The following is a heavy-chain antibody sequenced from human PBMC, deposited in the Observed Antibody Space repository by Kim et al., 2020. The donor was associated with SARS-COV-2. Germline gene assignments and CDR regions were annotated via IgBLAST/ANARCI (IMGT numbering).Heavy chain of an antibody. J-gene: IGHJ3*02. CDR2: ISAYNGNT. CDR1: GYTFTSYG. Sequence: ASVKVSCKASGYTFTSYGISWVRQAPGQGLEWMGWISAYNGNTNYAQKLQGRVTMTTDTSTSTAYMELRSLRSDETAVYYCARDRYDYVWGSYRHNDAFDIWGQGTMVTVSS. CDR3: ARDRYDYVWGSYRHNDAFDI. V-gene: IGHV1-18*04. D-gene: IGHD3-16*02.